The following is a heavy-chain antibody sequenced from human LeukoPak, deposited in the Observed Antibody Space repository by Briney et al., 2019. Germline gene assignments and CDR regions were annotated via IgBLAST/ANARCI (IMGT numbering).Heavy chain of an antibody. CDR2: IKQDGSEK. CDR3: ARAKFSVGIRAFDY. Sequence: PGGSLRLSCAASGFTFSSYWMSWVRQAPGKGLEWVANIKQDGSEKYYVDSVKGRFTISRDNAKNSLYLQMNSLRAEDTAVYYCARAKFSVGIRAFDYWGQGTLVTVSS. D-gene: IGHD1-1*01. CDR1: GFTFSSYW. J-gene: IGHJ4*02. V-gene: IGHV3-7*01.